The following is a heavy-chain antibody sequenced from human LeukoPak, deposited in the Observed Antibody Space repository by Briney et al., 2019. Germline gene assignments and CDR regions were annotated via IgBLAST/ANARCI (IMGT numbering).Heavy chain of an antibody. Sequence: GGSLRLSCAASGFTFSSYAMSWVRQAPGKGLEWASAISGSGGSTYYADSVKGRFTISRDNSKNTLYLQMNSLRAEDTAVYYCAKAVVAATRAAVGYWGQGTLVTVSS. V-gene: IGHV3-23*01. CDR3: AKAVVAATRAAVGY. CDR1: GFTFSSYA. D-gene: IGHD2-15*01. CDR2: ISGSGGST. J-gene: IGHJ4*02.